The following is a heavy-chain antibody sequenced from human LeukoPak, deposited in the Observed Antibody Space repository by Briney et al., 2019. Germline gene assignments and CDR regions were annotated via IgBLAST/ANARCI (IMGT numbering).Heavy chain of an antibody. V-gene: IGHV4-39*01. CDR1: GGSISSSSYY. J-gene: IGHJ4*02. Sequence: SETLSLTCTVSGGSISSSSYYWGWIRQPPGKGLEWIGSIYYSGSTYYNPSLKSRVTISVDTSKNQFSLKLSSVTAADTAVYYCARSPDFWSGYHPPYFDYWGQGTLVTVSS. D-gene: IGHD3-3*01. CDR2: IYYSGST. CDR3: ARSPDFWSGYHPPYFDY.